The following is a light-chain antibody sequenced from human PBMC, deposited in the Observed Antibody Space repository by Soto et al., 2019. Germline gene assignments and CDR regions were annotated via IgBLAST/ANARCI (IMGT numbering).Light chain of an antibody. Sequence: ETVMTQSEATLSVSPGGRATLSCRASQSIHTNLAWYQQKPGQPPRLLIYGASTRVTGIPTRFSGSGSGTEFTLTISSLQSEDFAVYYCQQYKNWPRTFGQGTKVEIK. CDR2: GAS. CDR3: QQYKNWPRT. V-gene: IGKV3-15*01. J-gene: IGKJ1*01. CDR1: QSIHTN.